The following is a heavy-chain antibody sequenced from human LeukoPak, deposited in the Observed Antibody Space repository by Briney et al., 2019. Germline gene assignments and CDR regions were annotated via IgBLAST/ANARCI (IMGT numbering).Heavy chain of an antibody. CDR2: FDPEDGET. CDR1: GYTLTELS. V-gene: IGHV1-24*01. Sequence: GGSVKVSCKVSGYTLTELSMHWVRQAPGKGLEWMGGFDPEDGETIYAQKFQGRVTMTEDTSTDTAYMELSSLRSEDTAVYYCATGKERFAEYFQHWGQGTLVTVSS. J-gene: IGHJ1*01. CDR3: ATGKERFAEYFQH.